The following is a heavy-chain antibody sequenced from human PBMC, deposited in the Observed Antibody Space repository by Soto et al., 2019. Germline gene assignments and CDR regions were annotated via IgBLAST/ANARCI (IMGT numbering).Heavy chain of an antibody. V-gene: IGHV3-23*01. CDR2: ISGSGGST. J-gene: IGHJ4*02. CDR3: AKASGIYGDYEPPPFDY. CDR1: GFTFSSYA. D-gene: IGHD4-17*01. Sequence: GGSLRLSCAASGFTFSSYAMSWVRQAPGKGLEWVSAISGSGGSTYYADSVKGRFTISRDNSKNTLYLQMNSLRAEDTAVYYCAKASGIYGDYEPPPFDYWGQGTLVTVSS.